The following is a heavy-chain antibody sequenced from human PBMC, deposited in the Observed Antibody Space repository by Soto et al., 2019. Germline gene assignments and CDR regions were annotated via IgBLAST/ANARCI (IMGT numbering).Heavy chain of an antibody. V-gene: IGHV4-4*02. Sequence: QVQLQESGPGLVKPSGTLSLTCAVSGGSINSSNWWRWVRQPPGRGREWIGEIYHSGSTNYNTSLKSRVTISVDKSKTQFSLKLSSVTAADTAVYDCARDFGYGGYGDYWGQGTLVTVSS. CDR3: ARDFGYGGYGDY. J-gene: IGHJ4*02. CDR1: GGSINSSNW. CDR2: IYHSGST. D-gene: IGHD5-12*01.